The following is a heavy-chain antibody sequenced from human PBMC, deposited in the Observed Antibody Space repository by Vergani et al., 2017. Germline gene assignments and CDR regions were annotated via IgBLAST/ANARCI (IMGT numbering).Heavy chain of an antibody. D-gene: IGHD2-2*01. Sequence: EVQLLESGGGLVQPGGSLRLSCAASGFTFSSYAMSWVRQAPGKGLKLVSAISGSGGSTYYADSVKGRFTISRDNSKNTLYLQMNSLRAEDTAVYYCAKYPGFCSSSTCYRNYYFDLWGRGTLVTVSS. V-gene: IGHV3-23*01. J-gene: IGHJ2*01. CDR3: AKYPGFCSSSTCYRNYYFDL. CDR1: GFTFSSYA. CDR2: ISGSGGST.